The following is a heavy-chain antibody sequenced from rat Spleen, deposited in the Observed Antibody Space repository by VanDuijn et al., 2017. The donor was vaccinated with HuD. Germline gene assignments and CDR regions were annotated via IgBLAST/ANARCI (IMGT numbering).Heavy chain of an antibody. Sequence: EVQLQESGPGLVKPSQSLSLTCSVTGHSITSSYRWNWIRRFPGNKLEWMGYINSAGTTTYNPSLKSRISLTRDTSKNQFFLQVNSVTTEDTATYYCARGYYVAFAYWGQGTLVTLSS. CDR3: ARGYYVAFAY. CDR2: INSAGTT. CDR1: GHSITSSYR. J-gene: IGHJ3*01. D-gene: IGHD1-12*01. V-gene: IGHV3-3*01.